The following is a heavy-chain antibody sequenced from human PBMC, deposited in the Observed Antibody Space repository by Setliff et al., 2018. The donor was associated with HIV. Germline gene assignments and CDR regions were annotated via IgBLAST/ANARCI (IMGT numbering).Heavy chain of an antibody. J-gene: IGHJ3*02. Sequence: ASVKVSCKASGYTLTSDHMHWVRQAPGQGLEWLGWINPKSGNTAYAQSFQGRVTLTTNTAISTVDMELSSLSSEDTAVYYCTRWIVGSSNIFAFDIWGQGTLVTVSS. V-gene: IGHV1-8*02. CDR1: GYTLTSDH. CDR2: INPKSGNT. D-gene: IGHD1-26*01. CDR3: TRWIVGSSNIFAFDI.